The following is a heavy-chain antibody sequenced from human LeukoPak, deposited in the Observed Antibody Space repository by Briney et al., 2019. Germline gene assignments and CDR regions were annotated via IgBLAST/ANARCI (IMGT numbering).Heavy chain of an antibody. J-gene: IGHJ4*02. D-gene: IGHD5-12*01. CDR3: AKYRGYSGYDPWDY. CDR2: ISSSGSTI. Sequence: GGSLRLSCAASGFTFSSYEMNWVRQAPGKGLEWVSYISSSGSTIYYADSVKGRFTISRDNSKNTLYLQMNSLRAEDTAVYYCAKYRGYSGYDPWDYWGQGTLVTVSS. CDR1: GFTFSSYE. V-gene: IGHV3-48*03.